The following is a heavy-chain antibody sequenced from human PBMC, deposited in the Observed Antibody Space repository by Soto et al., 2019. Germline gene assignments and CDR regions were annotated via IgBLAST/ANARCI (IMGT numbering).Heavy chain of an antibody. Sequence: PGGSLRLSCAASGFTFSHAWMHWVRQVPGKGLEWVGRVKSKTDGGTTDDAAPVKGRFTISRDDSENTLFLQMNSLKTEDTAMYYCASIDMGYWGQGALVTVSS. CDR1: GFTFSHAW. D-gene: IGHD1-26*01. CDR3: ASIDMGY. CDR2: VKSKTDGGTT. V-gene: IGHV3-15*07. J-gene: IGHJ4*02.